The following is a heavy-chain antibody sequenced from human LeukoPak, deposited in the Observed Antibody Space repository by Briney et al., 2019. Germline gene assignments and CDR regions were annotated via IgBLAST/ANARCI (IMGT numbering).Heavy chain of an antibody. D-gene: IGHD5-12*01. CDR3: ARDGGVSGYDLLDY. CDR1: GFTFSSFW. J-gene: IGHJ4*02. Sequence: QPGGSLRLSCAASGFTFSSFWMTWVRQAPGKGLEWVANINQDGSEKYYVDSVKGRFTISRDNAKNSVYLQMNSLRAEDTAVYYCARDGGVSGYDLLDYWGQGTLVTASS. V-gene: IGHV3-7*01. CDR2: INQDGSEK.